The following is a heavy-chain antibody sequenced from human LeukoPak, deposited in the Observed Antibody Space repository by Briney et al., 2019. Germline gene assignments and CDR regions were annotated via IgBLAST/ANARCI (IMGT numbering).Heavy chain of an antibody. Sequence: SVKVSCKASGGTFSSYAISWVRQAPGQGLEWMGGIIPIFGTANYAQKFQGRVTITADESTSTAYMELSSLRSEDTAVYYCARSDSSGHVFDYWGQGTLVTVSS. CDR1: GGTFSSYA. CDR3: ARSDSSGHVFDY. J-gene: IGHJ4*02. D-gene: IGHD3-22*01. CDR2: IIPIFGTA. V-gene: IGHV1-69*13.